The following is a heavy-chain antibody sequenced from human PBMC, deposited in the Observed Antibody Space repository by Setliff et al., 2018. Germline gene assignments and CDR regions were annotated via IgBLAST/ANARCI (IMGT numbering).Heavy chain of an antibody. CDR1: GFTFSSYW. V-gene: IGHV3-7*04. J-gene: IGHJ4*02. Sequence: GGSLRLSCATSGFTFSSYWMSWVRQAPGKGLEWVGNINQDGSGKYYVDSVKGRFTISRDNPNNTLYLQMNNLRAEDTAVYYCARGGYSYGYWGQGTLVTVSS. CDR2: INQDGSGK. CDR3: ARGGYSYGY. D-gene: IGHD5-18*01.